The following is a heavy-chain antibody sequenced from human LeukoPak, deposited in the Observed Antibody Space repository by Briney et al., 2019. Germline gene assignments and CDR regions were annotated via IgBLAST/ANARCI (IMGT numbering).Heavy chain of an antibody. CDR3: ARDGDIVVVPAGYYYYYMDV. V-gene: IGHV1-18*01. J-gene: IGHJ6*03. D-gene: IGHD2-2*01. Sequence: ASVKVSCKASGYTFTSYGISWVRQAPAQGLEWMGWISAHKGNTNYAQKLQGRVTMTTDTSTSTAYMELRSLRSDDTAVYYCARDGDIVVVPAGYYYYYMDVWGKGTTVTVSS. CDR2: ISAHKGNT. CDR1: GYTFTSYG.